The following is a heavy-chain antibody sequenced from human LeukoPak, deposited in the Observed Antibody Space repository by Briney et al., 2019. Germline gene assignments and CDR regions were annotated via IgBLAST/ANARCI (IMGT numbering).Heavy chain of an antibody. J-gene: IGHJ6*02. CDR1: GGSISSYY. Sequence: SETLSLTCTVSGGSISSYYWSWIRQPAGKGLEWIGRIYTSGSTNYNPSLKSRVTMSVDTSKNQFSLKLSSVTAADTAVYYCARDRFLWFGDFHIIYYGMDVWGQGTTVTVS. D-gene: IGHD3-10*01. CDR3: ARDRFLWFGDFHIIYYGMDV. V-gene: IGHV4-4*07. CDR2: IYTSGST.